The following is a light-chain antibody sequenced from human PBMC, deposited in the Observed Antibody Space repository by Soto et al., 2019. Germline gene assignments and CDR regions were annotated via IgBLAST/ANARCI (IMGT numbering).Light chain of an antibody. J-gene: IGLJ3*02. CDR1: SSDVGGYNY. Sequence: QSALTQPASVSGSPGQSITISCTGTSSDVGGYNYVSWYQQHPGKAPKVMIHEVSNRPSGVSNRFSGSKSGNTASLTISGLQAEDEAAYYCSSFTSTTTLVFGGGTKLTVL. CDR2: EVS. V-gene: IGLV2-14*01. CDR3: SSFTSTTTLV.